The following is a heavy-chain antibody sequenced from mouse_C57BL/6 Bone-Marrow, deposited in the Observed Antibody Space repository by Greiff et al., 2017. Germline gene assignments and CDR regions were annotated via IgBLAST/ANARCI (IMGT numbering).Heavy chain of an antibody. CDR1: GFTFSSYA. CDR3: ARDGGYYDYDWGYAMDY. Sequence: EVHLVESGGGLVKPGGSLKLSCAASGFTFSSYAMSWVRQPPEKRLEWVATISDGGSYTYYPDNVKGRFTISRDNAKNNLYLQRSHLKSEDTAMYYCARDGGYYDYDWGYAMDYWGQGTSVTVSS. J-gene: IGHJ4*01. D-gene: IGHD2-4*01. V-gene: IGHV5-4*01. CDR2: ISDGGSYT.